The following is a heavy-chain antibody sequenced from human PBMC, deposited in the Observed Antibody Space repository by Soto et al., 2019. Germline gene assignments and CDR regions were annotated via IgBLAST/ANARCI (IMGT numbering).Heavy chain of an antibody. V-gene: IGHV3-48*01. CDR2: VSPSSSTI. CDR1: GFIFNSYS. Sequence: EVQLVESGGGLVQPGGSLRLSCAASGFIFNSYSMNWVRQAPGKGLEWLSYVSPSSSTIYYAHFVKGRFTISRDNAKNXLDLQMDALRAEDTAVYYCASDGYYDCRGYGWFDPWGQGTLVTVSS. J-gene: IGHJ5*02. D-gene: IGHD3-22*01. CDR3: ASDGYYDCRGYGWFDP.